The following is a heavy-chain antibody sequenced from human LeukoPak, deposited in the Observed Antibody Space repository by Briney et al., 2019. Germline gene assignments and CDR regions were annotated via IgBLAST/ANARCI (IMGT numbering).Heavy chain of an antibody. V-gene: IGHV4-59*01. CDR2: IYYSGSN. D-gene: IGHD5-24*01. CDR3: ARVKRDGYNYYFDY. J-gene: IGHJ4*02. Sequence: SETLSLTCTVSGGTISSYYWSWIRQPPGKGLEWIGYIYYSGSNNHNPSLKSRVTISVDTSKNQFFLKLSSVTAADTAVYYCARVKRDGYNYYFDYWGQGTLVTVSS. CDR1: GGTISSYY.